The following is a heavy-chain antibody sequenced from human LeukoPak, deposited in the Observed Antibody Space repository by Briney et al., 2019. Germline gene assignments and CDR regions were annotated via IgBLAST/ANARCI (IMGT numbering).Heavy chain of an antibody. V-gene: IGHV1-18*01. J-gene: IGHJ6*03. CDR2: IGAYNGNT. CDR1: GYTFTSYG. Sequence: ASVKVSCKASGYTFTSYGISWVRQAPGQGLEWMGWIGAYNGNTNYAQKLQGRVTMTTDTSTSTAYMELRSLRSDDTAVYYCARDQPDYGSGSYYYYYYMDVWGKGTTVTVSS. D-gene: IGHD3-10*01. CDR3: ARDQPDYGSGSYYYYYYMDV.